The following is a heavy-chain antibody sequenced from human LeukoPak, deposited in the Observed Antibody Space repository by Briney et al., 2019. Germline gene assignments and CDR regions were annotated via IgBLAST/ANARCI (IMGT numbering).Heavy chain of an antibody. D-gene: IGHD1-26*01. V-gene: IGHV3-7*01. CDR1: GFTFSRYW. J-gene: IGHJ4*02. Sequence: GGSLRLSCAASGFTFSRYWMSWVRQAPGKGLEWVANIKQDGSEKYYVDSVKGRFTISGDNAKNSLYLQMNSLRAEDTAVYYCARGSYSGSFSYFDYWGQGTLVTVSS. CDR2: IKQDGSEK. CDR3: ARGSYSGSFSYFDY.